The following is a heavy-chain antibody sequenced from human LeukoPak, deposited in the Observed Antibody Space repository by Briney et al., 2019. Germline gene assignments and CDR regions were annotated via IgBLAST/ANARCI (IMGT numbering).Heavy chain of an antibody. CDR3: AKKGYAGSGTYSYYFDY. CDR1: GFTFSSNP. Sequence: GRSLRLSCAASGFTFSSNPMHWVRQAPGKGLEWVAVTSHDENNKYYADSVKGRFTISRDNSKNTLYLQMNSLRAEDTAAYYCAKKGYAGSGTYSYYFDYWGQGALVTVSS. D-gene: IGHD3-10*01. V-gene: IGHV3-30-3*02. J-gene: IGHJ4*02. CDR2: TSHDENNK.